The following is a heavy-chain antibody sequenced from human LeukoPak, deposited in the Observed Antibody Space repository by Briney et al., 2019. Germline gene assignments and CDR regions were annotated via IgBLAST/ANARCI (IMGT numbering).Heavy chain of an antibody. CDR1: GFTFSYFG. CDR2: ISSNSRTV. J-gene: IGHJ4*02. D-gene: IGHD6-6*01. CDR3: ARGGASRPDY. Sequence: GGSLRLSCAVSGFTFSYFGMNWVRQAPGKGLEWVSYISSNSRTVDYADSVKGRFTISRDNAKNSLYLQMNTLRVEDTAVYYCARGGASRPDYWGRGTLVTVSS. V-gene: IGHV3-48*01.